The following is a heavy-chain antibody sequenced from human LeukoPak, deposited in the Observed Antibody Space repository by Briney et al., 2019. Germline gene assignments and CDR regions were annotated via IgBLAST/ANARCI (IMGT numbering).Heavy chain of an antibody. J-gene: IGHJ4*02. D-gene: IGHD3-10*01. V-gene: IGHV1-2*02. CDR2: INPNSGGT. CDR3: ARGKRLLWFGELLSYYFDY. CDR1: GYTFTGYY. Sequence: ASVKVSCKASGYTFTGYYMHWVRQAPGQGLEWMGWINPNSGGTNYAQKFQGRVTMTRNTSISTAYMELSSLRSEDTAVYYCARGKRLLWFGELLSYYFDYWGQGTLVTVSS.